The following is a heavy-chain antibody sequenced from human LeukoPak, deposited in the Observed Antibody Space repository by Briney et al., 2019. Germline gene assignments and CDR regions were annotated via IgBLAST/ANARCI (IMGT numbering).Heavy chain of an antibody. Sequence: PGGSLRLSCAASGFTFSSYAMSWVRQAPGKGLEWVSVIYSGGSTYYADSVKGRFAISRDNSKNTLYLQMNSLRAEDTAVYYCARGRTGESDYFDYWGQGTLVTVSS. CDR1: GFTFSSYA. V-gene: IGHV3-53*01. CDR2: IYSGGST. J-gene: IGHJ4*02. CDR3: ARGRTGESDYFDY. D-gene: IGHD7-27*01.